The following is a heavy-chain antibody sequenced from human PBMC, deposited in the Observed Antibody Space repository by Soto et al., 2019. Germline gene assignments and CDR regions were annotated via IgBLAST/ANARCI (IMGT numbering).Heavy chain of an antibody. CDR1: GYTLNELS. Sequence: VKVSCTVSGYTLNELSMHWLRQAPGKGLEWMGGFDPEDGETIYAQKFQGRVTMTEDTSTDTAYMELSSLRSEDTAVYYCATRVLRYFDWPTIDPWGQGTLVTVSS. D-gene: IGHD3-9*01. V-gene: IGHV1-24*01. J-gene: IGHJ5*02. CDR3: ATRVLRYFDWPTIDP. CDR2: FDPEDGET.